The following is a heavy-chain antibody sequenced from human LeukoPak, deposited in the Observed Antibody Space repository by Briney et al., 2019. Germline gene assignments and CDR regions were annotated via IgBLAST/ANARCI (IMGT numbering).Heavy chain of an antibody. CDR3: ARAPDCSSTSCSLWFDP. CDR2: IYYSGST. J-gene: IGHJ5*02. V-gene: IGHV4-59*01. Sequence: SETLSLTCTVSGVSISSYYWSWIRQPPGKGLEWIGYIYYSGSTNYNTSLKSRVTISVDTSKNQFSLKLSSVTAADTAVYYCARAPDCSSTSCSLWFDPWGQGTLVTVSS. D-gene: IGHD2-2*01. CDR1: GVSISSYY.